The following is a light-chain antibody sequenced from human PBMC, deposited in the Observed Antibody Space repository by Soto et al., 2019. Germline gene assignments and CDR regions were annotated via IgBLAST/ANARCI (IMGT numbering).Light chain of an antibody. CDR1: STDVGRYNY. V-gene: IGLV2-14*01. J-gene: IGLJ1*01. CDR2: DVS. CDR3: TSYTSDSTDV. Sequence: QSVLTQPASVSGSPGQSITISCTGTSTDVGRYNYVSWYQQHPGKAPKLMDYDVSNRPSWVSNRFSGSKSGITASLTISGLQAEDEADYYCTSYTSDSTDVFGTGTKVTVL.